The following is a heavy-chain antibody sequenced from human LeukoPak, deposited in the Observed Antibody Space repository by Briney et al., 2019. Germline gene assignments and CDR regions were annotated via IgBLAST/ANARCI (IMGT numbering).Heavy chain of an antibody. Sequence: GGSLRLSCAASGFTFSTYAMHWVRQAPGKGLEWVAVILYDGSNEHYTDSVRGRFTISRDNPKNTLWLQMNSLTADDTAVYYWARGEFSGLDYWGQGTLVTVSS. CDR2: ILYDGSNE. V-gene: IGHV3-30-3*01. CDR1: GFTFSTYA. CDR3: ARGEFSGLDY. J-gene: IGHJ4*02. D-gene: IGHD5-12*01.